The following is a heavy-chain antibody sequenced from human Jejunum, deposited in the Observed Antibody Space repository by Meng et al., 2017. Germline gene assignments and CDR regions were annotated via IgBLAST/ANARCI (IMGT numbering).Heavy chain of an antibody. CDR2: IFYDGRSYYSGTT. D-gene: IGHD6-19*01. CDR3: ARGCEGTGWYRGLNWFDP. J-gene: IGHJ5*02. Sequence: QVQVPESAPGLVPPSQTLSLTCSVSGGSFNSGRYYWSWVRQHPGKGLEWIGSIFYDGRSYYSGTTDYNPSLLSRVSISVDTSKNQFSLRLTSLTAADTAVYYCARGCEGTGWYRGLNWFDPWGRGTLVTVSS. V-gene: IGHV4-31*03. CDR1: GGSFNSGRYY.